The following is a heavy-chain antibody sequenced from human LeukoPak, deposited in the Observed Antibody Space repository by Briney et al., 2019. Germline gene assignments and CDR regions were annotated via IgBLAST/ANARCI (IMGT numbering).Heavy chain of an antibody. D-gene: IGHD6-19*01. J-gene: IGHJ6*03. CDR3: ARYFSQWLGNYYYYYMDV. CDR1: GGSIRSYY. V-gene: IGHV4-4*07. CDR2: VYTSGST. Sequence: SETLSLTCTVSGGSIRSYYWSWIRQPAGKGLEWIGRVYTSGSTNYNPSLKSRVTMSVDTSKNQFSLKLSSVTAADTAVYYCARYFSQWLGNYYYYYMDVWGKGTTVTVSS.